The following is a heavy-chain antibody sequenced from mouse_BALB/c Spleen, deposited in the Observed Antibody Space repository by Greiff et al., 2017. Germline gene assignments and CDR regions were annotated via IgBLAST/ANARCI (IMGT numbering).Heavy chain of an antibody. CDR3: ARADYDEEGFAY. V-gene: IGHV1-84*02. CDR1: GYTFTDYY. Sequence: QVQLKESGPELVKPGASVKISCKASGYTFTDYYINWVKQKPGQGLEWIGWIYPGSGNTKYNEKFKGKATLTVDTSSSTAYMQLSSLTSEDTAVYFCARADYDEEGFAYWGQGTLVTVSA. CDR2: IYPGSGNT. J-gene: IGHJ3*01. D-gene: IGHD2-4*01.